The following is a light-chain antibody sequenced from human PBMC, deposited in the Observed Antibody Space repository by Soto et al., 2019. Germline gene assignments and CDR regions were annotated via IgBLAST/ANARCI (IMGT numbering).Light chain of an antibody. CDR3: KQYYATPLT. CDR2: WAS. Sequence: DIVMTQSPDSLAVSLGERATLNCKSSQSVLYRSNNKNYLAWYQQKPGQPPKLLIYWASTRESGVPDRFSGSGCGTEFALTISSLQAEDVAVYFCKQYYATPLTFGGGTKVEIK. J-gene: IGKJ4*01. CDR1: QSVLYRSNNKNY. V-gene: IGKV4-1*01.